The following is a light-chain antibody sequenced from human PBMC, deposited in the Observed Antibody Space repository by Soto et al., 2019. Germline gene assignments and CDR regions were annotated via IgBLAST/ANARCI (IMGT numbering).Light chain of an antibody. Sequence: DIQLTQSPSFLSASAGDRVTITCRASQGISSSLAWFQQKPGKAPKLLIYAASTLQSGVPSRFSGSGSGTEFTLTISSLQPEDFATYYCQQINSYPITFGQGTRLEIK. CDR3: QQINSYPIT. CDR2: AAS. J-gene: IGKJ5*01. V-gene: IGKV1-9*01. CDR1: QGISSS.